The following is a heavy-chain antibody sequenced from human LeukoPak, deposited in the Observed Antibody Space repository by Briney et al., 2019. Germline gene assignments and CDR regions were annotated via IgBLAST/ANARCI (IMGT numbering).Heavy chain of an antibody. CDR1: GGSISTYY. Sequence: SETLSLTCTVSGGSISTYYWSWIRQPPGKGLEWIGNIYYTGSTIYNPSLESRVTMSVDTSENQLFLNLTSVTAADTAVYYCARCSSSSPYYYYYYMDVWGQGTTVTVSS. CDR2: IYYTGST. J-gene: IGHJ6*03. CDR3: ARCSSSSPYYYYYYMDV. V-gene: IGHV4-59*01. D-gene: IGHD6-6*01.